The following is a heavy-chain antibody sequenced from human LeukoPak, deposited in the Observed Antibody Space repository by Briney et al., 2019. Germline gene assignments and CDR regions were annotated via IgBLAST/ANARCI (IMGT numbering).Heavy chain of an antibody. CDR3: ARDYLCAGQWLGDYFYMDV. D-gene: IGHD6-19*01. Sequence: ASVKVCCKASGYTFTSYAMNWVRQAPGQGLEWMGWINTNTGNPTYAQGFTGRFVFSLDTSVSTAYLQISSLKAEDTAVYYCARDYLCAGQWLGDYFYMDVWGKGTTVTVSS. V-gene: IGHV7-4-1*02. CDR1: GYTFTSYA. J-gene: IGHJ6*03. CDR2: INTNTGNP.